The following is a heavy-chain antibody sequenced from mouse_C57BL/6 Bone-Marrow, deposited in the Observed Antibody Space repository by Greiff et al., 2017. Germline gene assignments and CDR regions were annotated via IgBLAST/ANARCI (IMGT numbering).Heavy chain of an antibody. J-gene: IGHJ2*01. CDR3: ARDDD. CDR1: GFTFSSYA. Sequence: EVKVVESGGGLVKPGGSLKLSCAASGFTFSSYAMSWVRQTPEKRLEWVATISDGGSYTYYPDNVKGRFTISRDNAKNNLYLQMSHLKSEDTAMYYCARDDDWGKGTTLTVSS. V-gene: IGHV5-4*01. CDR2: ISDGGSYT.